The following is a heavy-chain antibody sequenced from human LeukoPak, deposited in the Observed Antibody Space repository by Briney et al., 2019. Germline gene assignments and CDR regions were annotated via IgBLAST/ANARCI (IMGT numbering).Heavy chain of an antibody. V-gene: IGHV5-51*01. J-gene: IGHJ3*02. CDR1: GYSFTNYW. CDR3: AMTVRTSSWSASDI. CDR2: IYPGDSDT. Sequence: GESLQISCKGSGYSFTNYWIGWVRQMPGKGLEWMGVIYPGDSDTRYSPSFQGQVTISADKSISTAYLQWSSLKASDTAMYYCAMTVRTSSWSASDIWGRGTMVTVSS. D-gene: IGHD2-2*01.